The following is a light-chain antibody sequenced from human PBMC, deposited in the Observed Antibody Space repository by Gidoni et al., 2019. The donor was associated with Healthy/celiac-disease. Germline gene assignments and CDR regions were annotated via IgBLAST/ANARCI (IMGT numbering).Light chain of an antibody. CDR1: KLGDKY. J-gene: IGLJ2*01. CDR2: HDS. Sequence: SYELTQPPSVSVSPGKTASITCPGDKLGDKYACWYQQKPGQSPVLVIYHDSKRPSGIPARFSGSNSGNTATLTISGTQAMDEADYYCQAWDSSTAWVFGGGTKLTAL. V-gene: IGLV3-1*01. CDR3: QAWDSSTAWV.